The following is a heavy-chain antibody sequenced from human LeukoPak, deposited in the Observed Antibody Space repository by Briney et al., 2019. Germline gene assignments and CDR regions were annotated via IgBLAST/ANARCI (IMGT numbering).Heavy chain of an antibody. J-gene: IGHJ6*03. D-gene: IGHD5-18*01. Sequence: SGTLSLTCAVSGDSISSINWWTWVRLSPEKGLEWIGEIHHSGKTNYNPSLKSRVNISLDKSKNHFSLRVNSVVAADTAIYYCARAPDTAIPYYYMDVWGKGTTVTVSS. CDR2: IHHSGKT. CDR1: GDSISSINW. CDR3: ARAPDTAIPYYYMDV. V-gene: IGHV4-4*02.